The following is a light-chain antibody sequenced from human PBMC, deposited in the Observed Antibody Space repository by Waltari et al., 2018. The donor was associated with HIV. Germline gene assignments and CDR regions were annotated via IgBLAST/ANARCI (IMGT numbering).Light chain of an antibody. CDR3: QQYNSYTWT. V-gene: IGKV1-5*03. Sequence: DIQMTQSPSTLSASVGDRVTIPCRASQSINSWLAWYQQKPGKAPKLLIYKASSLESGVPSRFSGSGSGTECTLTISSLQPDDFATYYCQQYNSYTWTFGQGTKVEI. CDR2: KAS. CDR1: QSINSW. J-gene: IGKJ1*01.